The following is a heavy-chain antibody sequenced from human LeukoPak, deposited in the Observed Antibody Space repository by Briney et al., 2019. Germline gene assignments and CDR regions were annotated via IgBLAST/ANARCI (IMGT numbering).Heavy chain of an antibody. V-gene: IGHV3-30*03. D-gene: IGHD1-26*01. CDR2: ISYDGPNK. CDR3: ARDKIVGATLFDY. Sequence: GGSLRLSCAASGFTFSSYGMHWVRQAPGKGLEWVAVISYDGPNKYYADSVKGRFTISRDNAKNSLYLQMNSLRAEDTAVYYCARDKIVGATLFDYWGQGTLVTVSS. J-gene: IGHJ4*02. CDR1: GFTFSSYG.